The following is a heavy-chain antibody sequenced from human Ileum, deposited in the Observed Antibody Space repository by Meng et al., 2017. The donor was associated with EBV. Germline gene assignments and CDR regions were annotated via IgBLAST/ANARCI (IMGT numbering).Heavy chain of an antibody. Sequence: QLVQSGGEVKKPRASVKVSCKASGYTFTNYGITWVRQAPGQGLEWMGWISAYNGNTNYAQTLQGRVTMTTDTSASTAYMEPGSLRSDDTAVYYCARVEVGITSGDYWGQGTLVTVSS. V-gene: IGHV1-18*01. D-gene: IGHD1-26*01. CDR2: ISAYNGNT. CDR1: GYTFTNYG. CDR3: ARVEVGITSGDY. J-gene: IGHJ4*02.